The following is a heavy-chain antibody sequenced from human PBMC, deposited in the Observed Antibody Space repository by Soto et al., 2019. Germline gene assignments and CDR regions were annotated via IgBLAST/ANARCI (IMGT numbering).Heavy chain of an antibody. V-gene: IGHV3-7*03. D-gene: IGHD4-17*01. J-gene: IGHJ4*02. Sequence: EGSLRLSCAGSGLTFRNDWLSWVRQAPGKGLEWVANINQDGSERYYVDSVRGRFTISRDNVENSLYLQLNSLRPEDTAVYYCAVYGYGVSAAAYWGQGTLVTVSS. CDR3: AVYGYGVSAAAY. CDR1: GLTFRNDW. CDR2: INQDGSER.